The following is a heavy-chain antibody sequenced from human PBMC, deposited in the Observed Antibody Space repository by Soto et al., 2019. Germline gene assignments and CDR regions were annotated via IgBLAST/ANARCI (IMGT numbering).Heavy chain of an antibody. V-gene: IGHV3-30-3*01. CDR2: ISYDGSNK. CDR3: ARDGFTYNWNDFRYYYSGRDV. D-gene: IGHD1-1*01. J-gene: IGHJ6*02. CDR1: GFTFSSYA. Sequence: QVQLVESGGGVVQPGRSLRLSCAASGFTFSSYAMHWVRQAPGKGLEWVAVISYDGSNKYYADSVKGRFTISRDNSKKTLYMKCNSLGAEDTAVYYFARDGFTYNWNDFRYYYSGRDVWGQGTTVTVSS.